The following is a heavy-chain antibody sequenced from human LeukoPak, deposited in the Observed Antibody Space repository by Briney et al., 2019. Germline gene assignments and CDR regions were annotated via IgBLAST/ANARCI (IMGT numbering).Heavy chain of an antibody. Sequence: SETLSLTCTVSGGSISSYYWSWIRQPPGKGLEWIGYFYYSGNTNYNPSLKSRVTISVDTSKNQFSLRLSSVTAADTAVYYCARVGPGGVGYWGQGTLVTVSS. CDR1: GGSISSYY. CDR2: FYYSGNT. CDR3: ARVGPGGVGY. J-gene: IGHJ4*02. V-gene: IGHV4-59*01. D-gene: IGHD2-15*01.